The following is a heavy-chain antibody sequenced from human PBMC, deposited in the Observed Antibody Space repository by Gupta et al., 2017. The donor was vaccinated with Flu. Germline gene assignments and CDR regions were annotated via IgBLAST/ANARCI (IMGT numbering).Heavy chain of an antibody. J-gene: IGHJ5*02. CDR3: AKGDYADYSHWFDP. CDR2: ISWDGGST. D-gene: IGHD4-17*01. CDR1: GSTFDDYP. V-gene: IGHV3-43*01. Sequence: EVQLVESGGVVVQPGGSVRLSWAASGSTFDDYPMHLVRQPPGKGLEWVSLISWDGGSTYYTDSVKGRFTISRDNSKNSLYLQMNSLRTEDTALYYCAKGDYADYSHWFDPWGQGTLVTVSS.